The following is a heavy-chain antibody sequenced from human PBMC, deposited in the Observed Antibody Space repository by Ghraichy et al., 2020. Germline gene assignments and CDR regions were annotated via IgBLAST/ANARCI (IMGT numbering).Heavy chain of an antibody. J-gene: IGHJ5*02. CDR2: IYYNGST. CDR3: ARKMATTDSKDLQGENYGSWFEP. D-gene: IGHD5-24*01. Sequence: SETLSFTCTVSGGSISSYYWSWIRQPPGKGLEWIGDIYYNGSTNYNPSLKSRLTISLDTSKNQYSLRLSSVTAADTAVYYCARKMATTDSKDLQGENYGSWFEPWGEGTLVTVSS. V-gene: IGHV4-59*01. CDR1: GGSISSYY.